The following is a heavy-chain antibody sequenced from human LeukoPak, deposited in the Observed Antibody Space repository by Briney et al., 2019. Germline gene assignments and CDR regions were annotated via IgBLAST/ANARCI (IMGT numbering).Heavy chain of an antibody. CDR2: ISTSSSYK. D-gene: IGHD3-9*01. V-gene: IGHV3-21*01. CDR1: GFTFSSYS. Sequence: GGSLRLSCAASGFTFSSYSMNWVRQAPGKGLEWVSSISTSSSYKYYADSLKGRSTISRDNAKNSLYLQMNSLGAEDTAVYYCARHSDYDILTVPDDYWGQGTLVTVSS. CDR3: ARHSDYDILTVPDDY. J-gene: IGHJ4*02.